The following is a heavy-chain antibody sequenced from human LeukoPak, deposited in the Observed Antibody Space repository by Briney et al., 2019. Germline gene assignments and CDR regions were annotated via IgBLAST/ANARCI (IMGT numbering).Heavy chain of an antibody. D-gene: IGHD3-22*01. V-gene: IGHV4-59*12. CDR1: GGSISSYY. J-gene: IGHJ4*02. CDR2: IYHTGST. Sequence: SETLSLTCTVSGGSISSYYWSWIRQPPGKGLEWIGSIYHTGSTYYNPSLKSRVTISVDTSKNQFSLRLSSVTAADTAVYYCARDFIYYYDSSGYLDYWGQGTLVTVSS. CDR3: ARDFIYYYDSSGYLDY.